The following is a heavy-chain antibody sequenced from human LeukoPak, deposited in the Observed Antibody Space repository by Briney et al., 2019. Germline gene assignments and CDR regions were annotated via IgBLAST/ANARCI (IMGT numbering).Heavy chain of an antibody. CDR1: GFTFSIYA. D-gene: IGHD3-22*01. CDR2: ISGSGGTA. J-gene: IGHJ4*02. V-gene: IGHV3-23*01. Sequence: QTGGSLRLSCAASGFTFSIYAVSWVRQAPGKGLEWVSAISGSGGTAYYADSVKGRFTISRDNSKNTLYLQMNSLRAEGTAVYYCAKKGYYDGSGYYMYYFDHWGQGTLVTVSS. CDR3: AKKGYYDGSGYYMYYFDH.